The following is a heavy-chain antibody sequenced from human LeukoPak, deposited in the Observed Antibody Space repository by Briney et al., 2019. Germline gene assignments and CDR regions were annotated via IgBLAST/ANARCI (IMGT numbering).Heavy chain of an antibody. Sequence: GGSLRLSCAASGFTFSSYSMNWVRQAPGKGLEWVSSISSSSSYIYYADSVKGRFTISRDNAKNSLYLQMNSLRAEDTAVYYCARVMTTVTTPHDYWGQGTLVTVSS. D-gene: IGHD4-17*01. V-gene: IGHV3-21*01. CDR3: ARVMTTVTTPHDY. CDR1: GFTFSSYS. J-gene: IGHJ4*02. CDR2: ISSSSSYI.